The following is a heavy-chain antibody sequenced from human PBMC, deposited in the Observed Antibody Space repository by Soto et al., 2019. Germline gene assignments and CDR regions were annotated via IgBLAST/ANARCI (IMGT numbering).Heavy chain of an antibody. V-gene: IGHV1-8*01. CDR3: ARGELLWFGELLR. Sequence: QVQLVQSGAEVKKPGASVKVSCKASGYTFTSYESIWVRQATGQGLEWMGWMNPNSGDTGYAQKFQGRVTMTRNTSISTAYMELSSLRSEDTAVYYCARGELLWFGELLRWGQGTLVTVSS. CDR2: MNPNSGDT. D-gene: IGHD3-10*01. J-gene: IGHJ4*02. CDR1: GYTFTSYE.